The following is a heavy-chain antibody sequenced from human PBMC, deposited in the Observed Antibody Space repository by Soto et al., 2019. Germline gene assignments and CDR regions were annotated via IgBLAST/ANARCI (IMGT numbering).Heavy chain of an antibody. V-gene: IGHV2-26*04. J-gene: IGHJ5*02. Sequence: QVTVKESGPVLVKPTETLTLTCTVSGFSLSNAGLGVSWIRQPPGKALEWLAHIFSNDEKSYSTSLKSRLTISKYTSKSQVVLTMTNMYPVDTATYYCASTYSSSWYWFDPWGQGNLVTVSA. CDR3: ASTYSSSWYWFDP. CDR2: IFSNDEK. D-gene: IGHD6-13*01. CDR1: GFSLSNAGLG.